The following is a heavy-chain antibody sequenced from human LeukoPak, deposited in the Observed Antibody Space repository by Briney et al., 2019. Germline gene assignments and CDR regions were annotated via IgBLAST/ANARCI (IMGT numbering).Heavy chain of an antibody. CDR2: IYWNDDK. V-gene: IGHV2-5*01. CDR1: GFSLSTSGVG. J-gene: IGHJ4*02. Sequence: SGPTLVKPTQTLXLTCTFSGFSLSTSGVGVGWIRQSPGKALEWLAIIYWNDDKHYSPSLNRRLDITRDTYKNQVVLTMTNMDPVDTATYYCAHWTRHDGYCSGGSCYGLDYWGQGTLVTVSS. D-gene: IGHD2-15*01. CDR3: AHWTRHDGYCSGGSCYGLDY.